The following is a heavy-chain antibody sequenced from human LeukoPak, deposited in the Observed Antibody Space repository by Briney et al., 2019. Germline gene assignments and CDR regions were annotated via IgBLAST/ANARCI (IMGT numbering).Heavy chain of an antibody. V-gene: IGHV4-30-2*01. CDR2: IYQSGTT. CDR1: GGSISSGGYS. D-gene: IGHD3-10*01. Sequence: SETLSLTCTVSGGSISSGGYSWSWIRQPPGKGLEWIGYIYQSGTTYYSPSLKSRVTISVDRAKNQFSLKMTSVTAADTAVYYCARDRAPTLGYFDYWGQGTLVTVSS. CDR3: ARDRAPTLGYFDY. J-gene: IGHJ4*02.